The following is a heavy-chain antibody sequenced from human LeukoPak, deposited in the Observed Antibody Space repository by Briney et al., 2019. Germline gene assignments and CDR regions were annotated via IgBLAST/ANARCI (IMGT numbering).Heavy chain of an antibody. J-gene: IGHJ6*02. CDR2: IIPILGIA. CDR1: GGTFSSYA. Sequence: GASVKVSCKASGGTFSSYAISWVRQAPGQGLEWMGRIIPILGIANYAQKFQGRVTITADKSTSTAYMELSSLRSEDTAVYYCARDGTNSSSWYQYYYYGMDVWGQGTTVTVSS. D-gene: IGHD6-13*01. CDR3: ARDGTNSSSWYQYYYYGMDV. V-gene: IGHV1-69*04.